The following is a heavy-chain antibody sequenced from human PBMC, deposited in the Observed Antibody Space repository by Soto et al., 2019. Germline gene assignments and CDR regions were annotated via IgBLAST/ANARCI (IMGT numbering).Heavy chain of an antibody. D-gene: IGHD5-12*01. Sequence: QVQLVQSGAEVKKPGASVKVSCKTSGDSFSAFYLHWVRQAPGQGLEWLGWINPNGGATKYAQKWRGRGAMTRDTAIRTAYLELSSLRSDDTAIYYCARESGGATATLDYYYFDMDVWGKGTTVTVSS. CDR3: ARESGGATATLDYYYFDMDV. V-gene: IGHV1-2*02. J-gene: IGHJ6*03. CDR2: INPNGGAT. CDR1: GDSFSAFY.